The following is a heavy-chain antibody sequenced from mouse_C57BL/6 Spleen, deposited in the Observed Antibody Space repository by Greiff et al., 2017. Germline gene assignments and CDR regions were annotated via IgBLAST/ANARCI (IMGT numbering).Heavy chain of an antibody. Sequence: EVHLVESGGGLVQPKGSLKLSCAASGFSFNTYAMNWVRQAPGKGLEWVARIRSKSNNYATYYADSVKDRFTISRDDSESMLYLQMTNLKTEDTAMYYCVSRDWFAYWGQGTLVTVSA. V-gene: IGHV10-1*01. J-gene: IGHJ3*01. CDR1: GFSFNTYA. CDR3: VSRDWFAY. CDR2: IRSKSNNYAT. D-gene: IGHD3-1*01.